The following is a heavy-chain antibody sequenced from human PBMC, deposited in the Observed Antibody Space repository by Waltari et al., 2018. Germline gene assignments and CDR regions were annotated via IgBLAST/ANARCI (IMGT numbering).Heavy chain of an antibody. CDR1: GLSFRYPG. CDR3: TRGGRDSSWYWRD. CDR2: IKQDGSEK. Sequence: EVQLVESGGGLAQPGGSVRLSCAASGLSFRYPGMTWVRQASGKGPEWVANIKQDGSEKYYMDSGKGRFTISRDNAKNSLYLQMNNLRVEDTAVYYCTRGGRDSSWYWRDWGQGTLVTVSS. V-gene: IGHV3-7*01. D-gene: IGHD6-13*01. J-gene: IGHJ4*02.